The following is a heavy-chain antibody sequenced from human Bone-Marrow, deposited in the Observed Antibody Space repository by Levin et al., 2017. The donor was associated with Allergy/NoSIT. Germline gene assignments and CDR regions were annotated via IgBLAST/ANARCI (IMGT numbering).Heavy chain of an antibody. CDR2: MRSTTYGGTT. V-gene: IGHV3-49*03. D-gene: IGHD1-26*01. CDR1: GFSFAEYT. J-gene: IGHJ4*02. CDR3: SGLVGTTTLLDY. Sequence: GESLKISCAGSGFSFAEYTMIWFRQGPGKGLEWVGFMRSTTYGGTTEFAASVKGRFTISRDDSNSIAYLQLKSLKSEDTAVYYCSGLVGTTTLLDYWGRGTLVTVSS.